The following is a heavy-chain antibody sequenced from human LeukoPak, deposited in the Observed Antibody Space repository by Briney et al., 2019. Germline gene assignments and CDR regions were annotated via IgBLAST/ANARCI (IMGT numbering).Heavy chain of an antibody. D-gene: IGHD6-13*01. CDR3: AKENSSWYNFDY. CDR1: GFTFSGYG. CDR2: IRYDGSNK. J-gene: IGHJ4*02. V-gene: IGHV3-30*02. Sequence: PGGSLRLSCAASGFTFSGYGMHWVGQAAGKGLEWVAFIRYDGSNKYYADSVKGRFTISRDNSKTTLYLQMNSLRAEDTAVYYCAKENSSWYNFDYWGQGILVTVSS.